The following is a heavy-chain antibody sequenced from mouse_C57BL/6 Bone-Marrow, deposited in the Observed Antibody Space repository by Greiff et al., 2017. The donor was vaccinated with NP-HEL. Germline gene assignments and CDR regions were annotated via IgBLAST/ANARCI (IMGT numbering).Heavy chain of an antibody. CDR2: INPNYGTT. CDR3: ARRIYYDYYAMDY. D-gene: IGHD2-1*01. J-gene: IGHJ4*01. V-gene: IGHV1-39*01. Sequence: VQLKQPGPELVKPGASVKLSCKASGYSFTSYYMNWVKQSNGQGLEWIGVINPNYGTTSYNQQFKGKATLTVDQSSSTAYMQRNSLTSSDSAFYYCARRIYYDYYAMDYWGQGTSVTVSS. CDR1: GYSFTSYY.